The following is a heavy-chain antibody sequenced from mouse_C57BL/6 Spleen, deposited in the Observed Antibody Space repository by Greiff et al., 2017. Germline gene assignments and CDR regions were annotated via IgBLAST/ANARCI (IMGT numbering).Heavy chain of an antibody. CDR2: IDPSDSYT. Sequence: QVQLQQPGAELVRPGTSVKLSCKASGYTFTSYWMHWIKQRPGQGLEWIGVIDPSDSYTNYNQKFKGKATLTVDTSSSTAYMQLSSLTSEDSAVYYCAREGTGVFDYWGQGTTLTVSS. V-gene: IGHV1-59*01. CDR1: GYTFTSYW. D-gene: IGHD4-1*01. CDR3: AREGTGVFDY. J-gene: IGHJ2*01.